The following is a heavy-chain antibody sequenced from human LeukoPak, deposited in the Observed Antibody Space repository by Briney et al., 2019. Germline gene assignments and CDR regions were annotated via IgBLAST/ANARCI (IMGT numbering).Heavy chain of an antibody. V-gene: IGHV4-30-4*08. Sequence: SETLSLTCTVSGGSISSGSYDWSWIRQPPGKGLEWIEYVYYSRSTYYNPSLKSRVTISVDTSKNQFSLKLSSVTAADTAVYYCARVAWDGGWFDPWGQGTLVTVSS. CDR1: GGSISSGSYD. CDR2: VYYSRST. CDR3: ARVAWDGGWFDP. D-gene: IGHD1-26*01. J-gene: IGHJ5*02.